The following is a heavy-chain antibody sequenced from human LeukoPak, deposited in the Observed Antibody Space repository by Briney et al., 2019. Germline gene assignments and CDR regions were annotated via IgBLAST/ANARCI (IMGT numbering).Heavy chain of an antibody. V-gene: IGHV4-4*02. CDR2: IYHSGST. D-gene: IGHD5-12*01. CDR3: ARVGWQRLKNWFDP. CDR1: GGSISSSNW. Sequence: PSGTLSLTCAVSGGSISSSNWWSWVRQPPGKGLEWIGEIYHSGSTNYNPSLKSRVTISVDTSKNQFSLKLSSVTAADTAVYYCARVGWQRLKNWFDPWGQGTLVTVSS. J-gene: IGHJ5*02.